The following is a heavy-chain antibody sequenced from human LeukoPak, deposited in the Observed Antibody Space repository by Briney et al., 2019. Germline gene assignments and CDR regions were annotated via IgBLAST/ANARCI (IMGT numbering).Heavy chain of an antibody. CDR3: VRKAANSGAFDV. Sequence: SETLSLTCTVPGGSISPYYWSWIRQPPGKGLEWIGYIFHNGNTNYNPSLKSRVTILVDRSKNQLSLKLSSVTAADTAVYYCVRKAANSGAFDVWALGTMVTVSS. V-gene: IGHV4-4*09. J-gene: IGHJ3*01. D-gene: IGHD6-25*01. CDR1: GGSISPYY. CDR2: IFHNGNT.